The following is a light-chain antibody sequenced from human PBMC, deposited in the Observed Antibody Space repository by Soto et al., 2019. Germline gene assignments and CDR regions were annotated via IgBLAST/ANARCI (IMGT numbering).Light chain of an antibody. CDR1: PGVSSSY. CDR3: QQRSNWPPELT. CDR2: GAS. V-gene: IGKV3D-20*02. Sequence: EIVLTQSPGTLSLSPGERATLSFRASPGVSSSYLACYQQTPGQPPSLLIYGASRRATGIPDRFRGSGSGTDFTLTIRSLEPEDFAGYYCQQRSNWPPELTFRGGPKVDNK. J-gene: IGKJ4*01.